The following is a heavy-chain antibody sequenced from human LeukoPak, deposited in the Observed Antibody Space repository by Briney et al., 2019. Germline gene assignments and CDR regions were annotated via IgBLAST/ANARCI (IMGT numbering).Heavy chain of an antibody. Sequence: GGSLRLSCAASGFTVSSNYMSWVRQAPGKGLEWVSVIYSGGSTYYADSVKGRFTISRDNSKNTLYLQMNSLRAKDTAVYYCARGDFWSGYSHFDYWGQGTLVTVSS. J-gene: IGHJ4*02. CDR2: IYSGGST. D-gene: IGHD3-3*01. V-gene: IGHV3-53*01. CDR3: ARGDFWSGYSHFDY. CDR1: GFTVSSNY.